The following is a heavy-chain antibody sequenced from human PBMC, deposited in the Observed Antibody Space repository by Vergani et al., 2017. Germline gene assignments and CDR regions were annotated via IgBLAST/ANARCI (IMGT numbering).Heavy chain of an antibody. D-gene: IGHD3-3*01. J-gene: IGHJ4*02. Sequence: EVQLVESGGGLVQPGGSLRLSCAASGFTFSSYSMNWVRQAPGKGLEWVSSISSSSSYIYYADSVKGRFTISRDNAKNSLYLQMNSLRAEDTAVYYCARDQITIFGVVILGYYFDDWGQGTLVTVSS. V-gene: IGHV3-21*04. CDR2: ISSSSSYI. CDR3: ARDQITIFGVVILGYYFDD. CDR1: GFTFSSYS.